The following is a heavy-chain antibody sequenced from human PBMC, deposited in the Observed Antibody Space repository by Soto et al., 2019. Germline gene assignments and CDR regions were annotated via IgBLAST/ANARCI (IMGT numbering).Heavy chain of an antibody. CDR1: GGSISSGGYY. J-gene: IGHJ4*02. D-gene: IGHD1-26*01. CDR2: IDWDDDK. CDR3: AHIYSGSYVDY. Sequence: TLSLTCTFSGGSISSGGYYWSLIRQPPGKALEWLALIDWDDDKYYSPSLKSRLTISKDTSKNQVVLTMTNMDPVDTATYYCAHIYSGSYVDYWGQGTLVTVSS. V-gene: IGHV2-70*12.